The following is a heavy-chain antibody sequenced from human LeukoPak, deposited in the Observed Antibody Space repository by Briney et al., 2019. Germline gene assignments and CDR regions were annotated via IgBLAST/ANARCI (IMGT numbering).Heavy chain of an antibody. V-gene: IGHV4-61*02. Sequence: PSQTLSLTCTVSGGSVSSGSYYWSWIRQPAGEGLGWIGRIYTSGSTNYNPSLKSRVTISVDTSKNQFSLKLSSVTAADTAVYYCARDSHYYNSSGYGGYWFDPWGQGTLVTVSS. CDR1: GGSVSSGSYY. CDR3: ARDSHYYNSSGYGGYWFDP. CDR2: IYTSGST. D-gene: IGHD3-22*01. J-gene: IGHJ5*02.